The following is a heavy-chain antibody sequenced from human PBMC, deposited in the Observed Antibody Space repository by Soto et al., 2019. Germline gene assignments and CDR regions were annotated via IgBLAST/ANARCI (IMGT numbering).Heavy chain of an antibody. CDR3: ATSSRDRITVFGEVMNPPFVNWFDR. Sequence: GGSLRLSCVTSGFTMSNYVMNWVRQAPGKELEWISAITRTSGTTYYADSVKGRSTVSRDNPKNTLFLQLSNLRADDTATYYCATSSRDRITVFGEVMNPPFVNWFDRWGQGTLVTVSS. J-gene: IGHJ5*02. D-gene: IGHD3-3*01. CDR1: GFTMSNYV. CDR2: ITRTSGTT. V-gene: IGHV3-23*01.